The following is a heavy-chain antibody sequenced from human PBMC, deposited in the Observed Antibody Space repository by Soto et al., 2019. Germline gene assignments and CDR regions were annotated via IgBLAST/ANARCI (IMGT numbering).Heavy chain of an antibody. CDR2: IYSSGST. J-gene: IGHJ5*02. CDR3: ARADAARIERWFVA. D-gene: IGHD6-6*01. V-gene: IGHV4-31*11. Sequence: PSETLSLTCAVSGGSIISASYSWNWIRHSPGRGLEWIGHIYSSGSTYYNPSLKSRVSISVDTSNNQFSLKLTSVTAADTAVYFCARADAARIERWFVAWCQGILVKVSS. CDR1: GGSIISASYS.